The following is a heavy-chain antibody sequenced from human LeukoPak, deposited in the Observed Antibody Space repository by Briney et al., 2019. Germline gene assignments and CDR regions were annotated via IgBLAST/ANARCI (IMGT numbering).Heavy chain of an antibody. Sequence: GGSLRLSCAASGFTFSSYSMNWVRQAPGKGLEWVANIKQDGSENYYVDSVKGRFTISRDNAKNSLYLQMNTLRADDTAVYYCASLTHGRDWGQGTLVTVSS. J-gene: IGHJ4*02. CDR2: IKQDGSEN. D-gene: IGHD4/OR15-4a*01. CDR1: GFTFSSYS. CDR3: ASLTHGRD. V-gene: IGHV3-7*01.